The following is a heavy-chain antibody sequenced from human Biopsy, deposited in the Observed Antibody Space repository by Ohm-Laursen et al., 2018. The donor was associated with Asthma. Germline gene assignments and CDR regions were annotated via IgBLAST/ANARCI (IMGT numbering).Heavy chain of an antibody. V-gene: IGHV4-30-4*08. J-gene: IGHJ6*02. CDR1: GASIRSVGYY. Sequence: SQTLSLTCSVSGASIRSVGYYWSWVRQFPGKGLEWIGYISYSGRIDYNPALNSRVTISVDTSENQFSLELKSLTAADTAVYFCARVASYGDVYFGIDVWGPGTTVSVS. CDR3: ARVASYGDVYFGIDV. D-gene: IGHD4-17*01. CDR2: ISYSGRI.